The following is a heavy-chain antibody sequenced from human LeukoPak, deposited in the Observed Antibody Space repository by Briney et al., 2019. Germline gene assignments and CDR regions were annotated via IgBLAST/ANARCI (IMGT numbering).Heavy chain of an antibody. D-gene: IGHD3-10*01. V-gene: IGHV3-33*01. CDR1: GFTFSSYG. CDR3: ALGSEGFFFDY. J-gene: IGHJ4*02. CDR2: IWYGGSNK. Sequence: GGSLRLSCAASGFTFSSYGMHWVRQAPGKGLEWVAVIWYGGSNKYYADSVKGRFTISRDNSKNTLYLQMNSLRAEDTAVYYCALGSEGFFFDYWGQGTLVTVSS.